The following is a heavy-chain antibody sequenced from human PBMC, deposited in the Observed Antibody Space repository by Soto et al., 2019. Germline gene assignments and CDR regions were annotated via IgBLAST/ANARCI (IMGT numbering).Heavy chain of an antibody. V-gene: IGHV4-31*03. CDR2: IYSNGDT. D-gene: IGHD6-6*01. Sequence: SETLSLTCSVSSDSMNSGGYYWSRIRQHPGKGLEWIGYIYSNGDTYYNPSLKSRVTISVDTSKNQFSLNLTSVTAADTAVYYCARRGGSSSGYYYYAMDVWGQGTTATVSS. J-gene: IGHJ6*02. CDR1: SDSMNSGGYY. CDR3: ARRGGSSSGYYYYAMDV.